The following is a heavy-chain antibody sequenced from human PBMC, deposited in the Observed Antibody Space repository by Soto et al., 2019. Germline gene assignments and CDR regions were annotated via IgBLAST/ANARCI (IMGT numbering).Heavy chain of an antibody. Sequence: GGSLRLSCAASGLTLSNHAMTWVRQAPGKGLDWVSTVSEYGDVTYYADSVKGRFTISRDNSKNTLYLQMNSLRAEDTAVYYCAKDIAVAEYYFDYWGQGTLVTVSS. CDR3: AKDIAVAEYYFDY. CDR2: VSEYGDVT. J-gene: IGHJ4*02. D-gene: IGHD6-19*01. V-gene: IGHV3-23*01. CDR1: GLTLSNHA.